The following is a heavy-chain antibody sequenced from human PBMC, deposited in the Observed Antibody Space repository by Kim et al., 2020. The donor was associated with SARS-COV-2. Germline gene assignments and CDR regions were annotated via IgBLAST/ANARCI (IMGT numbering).Heavy chain of an antibody. J-gene: IGHJ4*02. CDR2: NT. Sequence: NTYYADSVQGRFTISKDNSKNTLYLQMNSLRAEDTAVYYCAKESWVALDYWGQGTLVTVSS. V-gene: IGHV3-30*02. D-gene: IGHD2-15*01. CDR3: AKESWVALDY.